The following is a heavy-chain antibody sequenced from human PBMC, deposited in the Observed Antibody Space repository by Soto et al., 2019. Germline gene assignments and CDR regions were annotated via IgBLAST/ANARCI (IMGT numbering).Heavy chain of an antibody. J-gene: IGHJ4*02. CDR1: GFTFNNYG. V-gene: IGHV3-33*01. CDR2: IWHDGSNK. CDR3: TRAAIRGELLDY. D-gene: IGHD1-26*01. Sequence: QVQLVESGGGVVQPGRSLRLSCAASGFTFNNYGMHWVRQAPGKGLEWVALIWHDGSNKGYADSVKGRFTISRDNSKNTFNIQMNRLRVEDTAVYYCTRAAIRGELLDYWCQGTQVTVSS.